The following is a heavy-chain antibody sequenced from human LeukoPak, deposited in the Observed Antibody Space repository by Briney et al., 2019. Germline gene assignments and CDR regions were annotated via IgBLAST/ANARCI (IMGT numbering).Heavy chain of an antibody. D-gene: IGHD3-22*01. J-gene: IGHJ4*02. CDR3: ARLKSDYYDSSGYHFDY. CDR2: IYHSGST. Sequence: XWWSWVRPXPXKXVEWXGXIYHSGSTNYNPSLKSRVTISVDKSKNQFSLKLSSVTAADTAVYYCARLKSDYYDSSGYHFDYWGQGTLVTVSS. CDR1: XW. V-gene: IGHV4-4*02.